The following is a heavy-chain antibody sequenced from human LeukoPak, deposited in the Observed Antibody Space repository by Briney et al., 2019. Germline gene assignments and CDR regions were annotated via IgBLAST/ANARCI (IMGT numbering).Heavy chain of an antibody. J-gene: IGHJ4*02. V-gene: IGHV4-34*01. CDR3: ARARRWISRGYYYDSSGYNDY. Sequence: PWDTLSLTCALYGGSFSGYYWSWIRQPPGKGLEWIGEINHSGSTNYNPSLKSRVTISVDTSKNQFSLKLSSVTAADTAVYYCARARRWISRGYYYDSSGYNDYWGQGTLVTVSS. D-gene: IGHD3-22*01. CDR1: GGSFSGYY. CDR2: INHSGST.